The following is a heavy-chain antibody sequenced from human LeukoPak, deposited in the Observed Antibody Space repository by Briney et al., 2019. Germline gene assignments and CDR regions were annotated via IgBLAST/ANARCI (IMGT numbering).Heavy chain of an antibody. CDR3: AKDRCRFDSGSYSCWFDP. CDR2: IRYDGSNK. Sequence: GGSLRLSCAASGFPFSSYGMHWVRQAPGKGLEWVAFIRYDGSNKYYADSVKGRFTISRDNSKNTLYLQMNSLRAEDTAVYYCAKDRCRFDSGSYSCWFDPWGQGTLVTVSS. CDR1: GFPFSSYG. J-gene: IGHJ5*02. D-gene: IGHD1-26*01. V-gene: IGHV3-30*02.